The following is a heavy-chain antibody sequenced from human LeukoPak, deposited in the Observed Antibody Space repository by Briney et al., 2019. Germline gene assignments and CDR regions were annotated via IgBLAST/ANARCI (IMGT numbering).Heavy chain of an antibody. CDR2: ISSSSSTI. CDR1: GFTFSDFW. Sequence: GGSLRLSCAGSGFTFSDFWMTWVRQAPGKGLEWVSYISSSSSTIYYADSVKGRFTISRDISKNTLYLEMNSLRTEDTAVYYCAKDFMIFGVIIPYFFDCWGQGTLVTVSS. CDR3: AKDFMIFGVIIPYFFDC. V-gene: IGHV3-48*01. D-gene: IGHD3-3*01. J-gene: IGHJ4*02.